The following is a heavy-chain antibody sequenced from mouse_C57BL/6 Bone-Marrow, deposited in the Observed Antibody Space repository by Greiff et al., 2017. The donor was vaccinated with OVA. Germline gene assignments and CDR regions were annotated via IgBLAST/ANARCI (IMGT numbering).Heavy chain of an antibody. D-gene: IGHD2-1*01. J-gene: IGHJ2*01. CDR3: TRHYGNFY. Sequence: VQLQQSGAELVRPGASVTLSCKASGYTFTDYEMHWVKQTPVHGLEWIGAIDPETGGTAYNQKFKGKAILTADKSSSTAYMELRSLTSKDSAVYYCTRHYGNFYWGQGTTLTVSS. CDR1: GYTFTDYE. CDR2: IDPETGGT. V-gene: IGHV1-15*01.